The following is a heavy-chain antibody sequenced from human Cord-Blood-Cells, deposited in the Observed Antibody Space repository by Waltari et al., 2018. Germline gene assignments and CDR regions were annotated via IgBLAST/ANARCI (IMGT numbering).Heavy chain of an antibody. CDR3: ASPETPPANWASQLDWYFDL. CDR2: IIPIFGTA. J-gene: IGHJ2*01. Sequence: QVQLVQSGAXXXXXXXXVXXXCKASGGTFSSYAISWVRQAPGQGLEWMGGIIPIFGTANYAQKFQGRVTITADESTSPAYMELSSLRSEDTAVYYGASPETPPANWASQLDWYFDLWGRDTLVTVSS. CDR1: GGTFSSYA. D-gene: IGHD7-27*01. V-gene: IGHV1-69*01.